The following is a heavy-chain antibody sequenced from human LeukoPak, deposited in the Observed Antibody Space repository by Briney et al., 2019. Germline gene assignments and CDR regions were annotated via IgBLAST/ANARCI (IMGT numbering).Heavy chain of an antibody. J-gene: IGHJ4*02. CDR3: ARARPGYTSAYFDY. CDR2: ISSSSSTT. CDR1: GFTFTTYN. D-gene: IGHD6-25*01. Sequence: GGSLRLSCAASGFTFTTYNMNWVRQAPGKGLEWVSFISSSSSTTYYADSVKGRFTISRDNAKNSLYLQMNSLRVEDTAVYYCARARPGYTSAYFDYWGQGTLVTVSS. V-gene: IGHV3-48*04.